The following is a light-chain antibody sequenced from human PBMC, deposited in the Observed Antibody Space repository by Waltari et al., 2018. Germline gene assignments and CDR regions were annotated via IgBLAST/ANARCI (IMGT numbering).Light chain of an antibody. CDR2: DVS. CDR1: SSDVGDYNF. CDR3: SSYAGSNTWV. Sequence: QSALTQPPSASESPGQSVTIPCTGTSSDVGDYNFVPWYQHHPGKAPKRMIYDVSKRPSGVPDRFSGSKSGSTASLTVSGLQAEDEATYYCSSYAGSNTWVFGGGTKLTVL. J-gene: IGLJ3*02. V-gene: IGLV2-8*01.